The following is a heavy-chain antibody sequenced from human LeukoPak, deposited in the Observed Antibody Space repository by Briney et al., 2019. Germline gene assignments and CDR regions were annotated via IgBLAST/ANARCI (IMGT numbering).Heavy chain of an antibody. J-gene: IGHJ6*02. CDR2: INSDGSNT. V-gene: IGHV3-74*01. CDR3: TRGGRSFGGMDV. D-gene: IGHD2-15*01. Sequence: GGSLRLSCAGSGFTFSSNWMHWVRQVPGKGLVWVSRINSDGSNTNYADSAKGRFTISRDNSKNTLYLQMNSLRAEDTAVYYCTRGGRSFGGMDVWGQGTTVTVSS. CDR1: GFTFSSNW.